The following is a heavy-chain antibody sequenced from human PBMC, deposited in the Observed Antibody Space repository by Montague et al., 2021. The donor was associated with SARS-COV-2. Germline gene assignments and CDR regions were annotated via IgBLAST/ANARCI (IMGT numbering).Heavy chain of an antibody. CDR2: IYGSGST. V-gene: IGHV4-4*07. Sequence: SETLSLTCSVSGGSISSYYWSWIRQPAGKGLEWIGRIYGSGSTNYNPSLKSRVTISVDTSKNQFSLKMTSVTAADTAVYYCARGRQHINMVVVVVTGGEYYFDFWGQGTLVAVSS. CDR3: ARGRQHINMVVVVVTGGEYYFDF. J-gene: IGHJ4*02. D-gene: IGHD3-22*01. CDR1: GGSISSYY.